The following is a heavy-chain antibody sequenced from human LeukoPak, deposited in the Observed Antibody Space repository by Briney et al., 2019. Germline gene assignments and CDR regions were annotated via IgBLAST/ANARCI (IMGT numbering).Heavy chain of an antibody. CDR1: GYTFTSYD. CDR2: ISPNSGGT. J-gene: IGHJ4*02. D-gene: IGHD2-2*01. V-gene: IGHV1-2*02. Sequence: ASVKVSCKASGYTFTSYDINWVRQATGQGLEWMGWISPNSGGTNYAQKFQGRVTMTRDTSISTAYMELSRLRSDDTAVYYCARVGYQPLLFGSWGQGTLVTVSS. CDR3: ARVGYQPLLFGS.